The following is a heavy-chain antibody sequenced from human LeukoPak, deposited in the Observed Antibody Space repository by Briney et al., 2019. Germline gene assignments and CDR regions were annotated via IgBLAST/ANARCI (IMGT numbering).Heavy chain of an antibody. CDR1: GFTFSAFA. Sequence: GGSLRLSCAASGFTFSAFAMHWVRQAPGKGLEWVAVIWADGSDDYYGESVKGRFTISRSNSRDTLYLQMNDLRAEDTALYYCARESGAGGDFDHWGQGTLVTVSS. CDR3: ARESGAGGDFDH. V-gene: IGHV3-33*01. D-gene: IGHD2-21*01. J-gene: IGHJ4*02. CDR2: IWADGSDD.